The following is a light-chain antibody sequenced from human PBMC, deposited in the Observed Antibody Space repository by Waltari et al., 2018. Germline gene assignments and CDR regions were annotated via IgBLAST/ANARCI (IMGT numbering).Light chain of an antibody. CDR1: ALPKKF. CDR2: EDN. CDR3: YSTDNSGHGV. J-gene: IGLJ3*02. Sequence: SYELTQPPSVSMSPGQTARITCSGEALPKKFASWFQQKSGQAPVLVMYEDNKRPSGIPQKFSGSSSGTVATLTISGAQLEDEADYCCYSTDNSGHGVFGGGTKVTVL. V-gene: IGLV3-10*01.